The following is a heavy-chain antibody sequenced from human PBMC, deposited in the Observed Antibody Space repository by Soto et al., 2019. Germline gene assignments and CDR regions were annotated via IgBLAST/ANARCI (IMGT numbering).Heavy chain of an antibody. CDR1: GGSISSGGYY. Sequence: SETLSLTCTVSGGSISSGGYYWNWIRQHPGKGLEWIGYIYYSGSTYYNPSLKSRVTISVDTSKNQFSLKLSSVTAADTAVYYCARTLPNRQLFDSWSQGTLVTVSS. CDR2: IYYSGST. V-gene: IGHV4-31*03. J-gene: IGHJ4*02. CDR3: ARTLPNRQLFDS. D-gene: IGHD1-1*01.